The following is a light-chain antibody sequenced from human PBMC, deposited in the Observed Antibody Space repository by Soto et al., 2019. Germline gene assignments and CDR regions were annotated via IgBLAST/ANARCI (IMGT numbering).Light chain of an antibody. CDR3: QQRRNWPIT. J-gene: IGKJ5*01. CDR2: GAS. CDR1: QSISIY. V-gene: IGKV3-11*01. Sequence: EIVLTQSPATLSLSPGERATLSCRASQSISIYLAWYQQKPGQAPRLLIYGASNRATGIPDRFSGSGSGTDFTLTISSLEPEDFAVYYCQQRRNWPITFGQGTRLEIK.